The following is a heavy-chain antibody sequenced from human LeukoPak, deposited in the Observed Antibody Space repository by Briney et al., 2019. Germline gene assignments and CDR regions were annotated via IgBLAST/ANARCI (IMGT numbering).Heavy chain of an antibody. CDR1: GFTFSDYY. CDR3: ARDRRARAPPGPREA. V-gene: IGHV3-11*01. CDR2: ISSGGSTI. Sequence: GRSLRLSCAASGFTFSDYYMTWIRQAPGKGLERVSYISSGGSTISYADSVKGRFTIARDNAKKSLYLQMNSLRAEDTAMYYCARDRRARAPPGPREAWGQGTLVTVSS. J-gene: IGHJ5*02.